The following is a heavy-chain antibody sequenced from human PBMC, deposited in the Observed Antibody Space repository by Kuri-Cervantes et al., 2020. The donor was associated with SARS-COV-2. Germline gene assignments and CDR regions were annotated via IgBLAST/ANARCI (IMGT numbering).Heavy chain of an antibody. CDR1: GDSVSSNSAA. Sequence: SETLSLTCAISGDSVSSNSAAWNWIRQSPSRGLEWLGRTYYRSKWYNDYVVSVKSRITINPDTSKNQFSLQLNSVTPEDTAVYYCARDQRADCSSTSCYIGGYYYYMDVWGKGTTVTVSS. CDR2: TYYRSKWYN. CDR3: ARDQRADCSSTSCYIGGYYYYMDV. J-gene: IGHJ6*03. D-gene: IGHD2-2*02. V-gene: IGHV6-1*01.